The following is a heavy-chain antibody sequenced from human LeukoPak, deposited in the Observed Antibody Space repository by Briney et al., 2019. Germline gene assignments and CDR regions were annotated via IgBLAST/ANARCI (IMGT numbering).Heavy chain of an antibody. D-gene: IGHD2-15*01. Sequence: SETLSLTCTVSGGSISSYYWSWIRQPPGKGLEWIGYIYYSGSTNYNPSLKSRVTISVDTSKNQFSLKLTSVTAADTAVYYCARYAGVEIRSFDYWGQGTLVTVSS. CDR2: IYYSGST. CDR3: ARYAGVEIRSFDY. CDR1: GGSISSYY. J-gene: IGHJ4*02. V-gene: IGHV4-59*01.